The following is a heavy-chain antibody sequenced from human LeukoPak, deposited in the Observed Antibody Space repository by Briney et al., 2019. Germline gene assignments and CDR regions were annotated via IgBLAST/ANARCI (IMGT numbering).Heavy chain of an antibody. Sequence: GASVKVSCKASGGTFSSYAISWVRQAPGQGLEWMGRIIPILGIANYAQKFQGRVTITADKSTSTAYMELRSLRSDDTAVYYCARIFSIVVVPAAIQPRVDYFDYWGQGTLVTVSS. CDR3: ARIFSIVVVPAAIQPRVDYFDY. CDR1: GGTFSSYA. V-gene: IGHV1-69*04. J-gene: IGHJ4*02. CDR2: IIPILGIA. D-gene: IGHD2-2*02.